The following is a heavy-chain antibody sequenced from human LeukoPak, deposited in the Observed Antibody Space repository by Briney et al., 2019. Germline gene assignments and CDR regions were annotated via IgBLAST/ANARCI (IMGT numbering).Heavy chain of an antibody. CDR3: ARDYDFWSGYYNPLFDY. J-gene: IGHJ4*02. D-gene: IGHD3-3*01. V-gene: IGHV3-23*01. CDR1: GFTFSSYA. CDR2: ISGSGGST. Sequence: PGGSLRLSCAASGFTFSSYAMSWVRQAPGKGLEWVSAISGSGGSTYYADSVKGRFTISRDNAKNSLYLQMNSLRAEDTAVYYCARDYDFWSGYYNPLFDYWGQGTLVTVSS.